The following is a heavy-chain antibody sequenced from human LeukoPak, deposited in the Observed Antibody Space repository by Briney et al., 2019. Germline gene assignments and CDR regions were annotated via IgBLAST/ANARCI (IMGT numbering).Heavy chain of an antibody. Sequence: GASVKVSCKASGGTFSSYTISWVRQAPGQGLEWMGRIIPILGIANYAQKFQGRVTITADKYTSTAYMELSSLRSEATAVYYCARGTYYYDRSGYYPPPSFDYWGQGTLVTVSS. CDR3: ARGTYYYDRSGYYPPPSFDY. V-gene: IGHV1-69*02. CDR1: GGTFSSYT. J-gene: IGHJ4*02. CDR2: IIPILGIA. D-gene: IGHD3-22*01.